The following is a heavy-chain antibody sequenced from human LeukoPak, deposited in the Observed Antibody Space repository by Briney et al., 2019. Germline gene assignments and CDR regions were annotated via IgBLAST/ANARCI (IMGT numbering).Heavy chain of an antibody. V-gene: IGHV3-64*01. CDR3: ARAYGSGSYYDY. CDR2: ITSNGGST. D-gene: IGHD3-10*01. CDR1: GFTFSSYG. Sequence: PGGSLRLSCAASGFTFSSYGMHWVRQAPGKGLEYVSAITSNGGSTFYANSVKGRFTISRDNSNNTLYLQMGSLRAEDMAVYYCARAYGSGSYYDYWGQGTLVTVSS. J-gene: IGHJ4*02.